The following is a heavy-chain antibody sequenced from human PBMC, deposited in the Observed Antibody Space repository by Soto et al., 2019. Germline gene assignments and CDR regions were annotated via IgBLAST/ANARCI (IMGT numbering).Heavy chain of an antibody. V-gene: IGHV4-34*01. CDR2: INDSGNT. D-gene: IGHD7-27*01. J-gene: IGHJ6*02. Sequence: QVQQQQWGAALLKPSETLTLTCGVDDGFFGGYYWTWIRQPPGKGLEWIGEINDSGNTNYNPSLKSRVTMSVDRSETQFSLKLNSLTAADTAIYYCARVWAGPDYSYYYGLDVWGQGTTVSVSS. CDR3: ARVWAGPDYSYYYGLDV. CDR1: DGFFGGYY.